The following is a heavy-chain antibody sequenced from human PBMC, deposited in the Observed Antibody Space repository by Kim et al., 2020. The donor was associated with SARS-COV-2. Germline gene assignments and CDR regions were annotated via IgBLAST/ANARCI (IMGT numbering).Heavy chain of an antibody. CDR3: ARGAISSTGRLDY. J-gene: IGHJ4*02. D-gene: IGHD2-2*02. Sequence: ASVKVSCKTSGYTFSDFGITWVRQVPGQGLEWMGWISTYNGNTYYVQKLQGRLTMAADTSTSTSYMELSSLTSDDTAVYFCARGAISSTGRLDYWGQGTLVTVSS. V-gene: IGHV1-18*01. CDR2: ISTYNGNT. CDR1: GYTFSDFG.